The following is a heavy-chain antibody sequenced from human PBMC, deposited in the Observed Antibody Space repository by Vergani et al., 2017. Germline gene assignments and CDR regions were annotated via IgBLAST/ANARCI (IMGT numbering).Heavy chain of an antibody. CDR1: RSTFKTYG. D-gene: IGHD2-2*02. Sequence: QGQLVESGGGIVQPGRSLTLSCVASRSTFKTYGMHWVRQAPGKGLEWVGLIYYDGSNAYYADSVKGRFTISRDNSKNTLYLQMSSLRAEDTAVYYCARDQVAAAIRLNGGNYMDVWGKGTTVIVSS. CDR2: IYYDGSNA. V-gene: IGHV3-33*01. CDR3: ARDQVAAAIRLNGGNYMDV. J-gene: IGHJ6*03.